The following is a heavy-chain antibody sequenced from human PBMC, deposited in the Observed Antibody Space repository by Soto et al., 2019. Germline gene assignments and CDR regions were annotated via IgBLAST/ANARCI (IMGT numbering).Heavy chain of an antibody. J-gene: IGHJ4*02. V-gene: IGHV3-21*01. CDR1: GFTFSSYS. Sequence: GGSLRLSCAASGFTFSSYSMNWVRQAPGKGLEWVSSISSSSSYIYYADSVKGRFTISRDNAKNSLYLQMNSLRAEDTAVYYCARDRVTMVRGVIIPFDYWGQGTLVTVSS. CDR2: ISSSSSYI. CDR3: ARDRVTMVRGVIIPFDY. D-gene: IGHD3-10*01.